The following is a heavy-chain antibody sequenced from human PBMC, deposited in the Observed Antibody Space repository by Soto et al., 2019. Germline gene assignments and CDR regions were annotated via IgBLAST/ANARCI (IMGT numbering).Heavy chain of an antibody. D-gene: IGHD1-26*01. Sequence: SETLSLTCTVSGGSISSYYWSWIRQPPGKGLEWIGYIYYSGSTNYNPSLKSRVTISVDTSKNQFSLKLSSVTAADTAVYYCARHFVGPAWFDPWGQGTLVTVSS. V-gene: IGHV4-59*08. J-gene: IGHJ5*02. CDR2: IYYSGST. CDR3: ARHFVGPAWFDP. CDR1: GGSISSYY.